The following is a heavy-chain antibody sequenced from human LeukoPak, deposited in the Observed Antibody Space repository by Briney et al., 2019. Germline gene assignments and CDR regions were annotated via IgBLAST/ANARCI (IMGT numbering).Heavy chain of an antibody. CDR1: GYSFTNYY. CDR3: ARRRVPAAIVTQGSDDAFDI. Sequence: ASVKVSCKASGYSFTNYYMHWVRQAPGQGLEWMGIINPSGGSTSYAQKFQGRVTMTRDTSTSTVYMNLSSLRSEDTAVYYCARRRVPAAIVTQGSDDAFDIWGQGTMVTVSS. D-gene: IGHD2-2*02. CDR2: INPSGGST. V-gene: IGHV1-46*01. J-gene: IGHJ3*02.